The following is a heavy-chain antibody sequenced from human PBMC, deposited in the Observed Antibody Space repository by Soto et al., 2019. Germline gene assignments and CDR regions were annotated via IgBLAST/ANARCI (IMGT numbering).Heavy chain of an antibody. CDR3: ARTLAAGXYYYGMDV. CDR2: INAGNGNT. J-gene: IGHJ6*02. D-gene: IGHD6-13*01. Sequence: ASVKVSCKASGYTFTSYAMHWVRQAPGQRLEWMGWINAGNGNTKYSQKFQGRVTVTRDTSASTAYMELSSLRSEDTAVYYCARTLAAGXYYYGMDVWGQGTTVTVSS. V-gene: IGHV1-3*01. CDR1: GYTFTSYA.